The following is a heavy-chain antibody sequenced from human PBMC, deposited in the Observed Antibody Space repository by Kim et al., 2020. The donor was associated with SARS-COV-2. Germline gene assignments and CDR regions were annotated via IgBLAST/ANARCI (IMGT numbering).Heavy chain of an antibody. CDR1: GGSISSGDYY. V-gene: IGHV4-30-4*01. CDR3: ARVYCSSTSCYDAFDI. J-gene: IGHJ3*02. D-gene: IGHD2-2*01. Sequence: SETLSLTCTVSGGSISSGDYYWSWIRQPPGKGLEWIGYIYYSGSTYYNPSLKSRVTISVDTSKNQFSLKLSSVTAADTAVYYCARVYCSSTSCYDAFDIWGQGTMVTVSS. CDR2: IYYSGST.